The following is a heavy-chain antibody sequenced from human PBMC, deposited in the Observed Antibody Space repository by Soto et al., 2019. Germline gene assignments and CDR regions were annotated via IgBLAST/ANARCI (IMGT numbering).Heavy chain of an antibody. Sequence: KTSETLSLTCTVSGGSVSSGTYFWSWIRQAPGKRLEWIAYIYYSGSTNYNPSLKSRVTISVDTSKSQVSLTLTSVTAADTAIYYCARAPNYYYYGLDVWGPGTTVTVSS. CDR2: IYYSGST. CDR1: GGSVSSGTYF. CDR3: ARAPNYYYYGLDV. J-gene: IGHJ6*02. D-gene: IGHD3-10*01. V-gene: IGHV4-61*01.